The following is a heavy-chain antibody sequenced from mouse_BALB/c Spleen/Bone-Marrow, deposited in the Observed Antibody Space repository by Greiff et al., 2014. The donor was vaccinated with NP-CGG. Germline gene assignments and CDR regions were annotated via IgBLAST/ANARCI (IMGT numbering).Heavy chain of an antibody. CDR1: GESIKSYY. J-gene: IGHJ4*01. V-gene: IGHV1-66*01. Sequence: GHEKGKTGEKEKRERKEEGESIKSYYIKWGKKRNGKGLEWIGWMFPGSGNTKYNEKFKGKATLTADTSSSTAYMQLSSLTAEDSAVYFCARGGYDGGDYYAMDYWGQGTSVTVSS. CDR3: ARGGYDGGDYYAMDY. D-gene: IGHD2-14*01. CDR2: MFPGSGNT.